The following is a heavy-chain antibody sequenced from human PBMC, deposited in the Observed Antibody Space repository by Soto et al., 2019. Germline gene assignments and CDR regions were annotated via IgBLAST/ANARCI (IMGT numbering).Heavy chain of an antibody. V-gene: IGHV4-59*08. CDR2: IKYSVNT. D-gene: IGHD2-2*02. CDR1: GGSISSYY. Sequence: PSETLSLTCTVSGGSISSYYWSWIRQPPGKGLEWIGYIKYSVNTYYSPSLESRISISVDTSKNQFSLKLSSVTAADTAVYYCAGTSGTFYTPIDYWGKGTLVTVSS. J-gene: IGHJ4*02. CDR3: AGTSGTFYTPIDY.